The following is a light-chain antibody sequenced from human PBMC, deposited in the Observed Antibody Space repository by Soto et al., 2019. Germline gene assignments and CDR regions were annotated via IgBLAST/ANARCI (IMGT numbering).Light chain of an antibody. CDR2: AAS. Sequence: DIRMTQSPSSVSASVGDRVTITCRASQDIRSWLTWYQQKPGKAPKLLIYAASTLQSGVPSRFSGSGSGTDFTLTINSLQPEDFATYYCQQANAFPHTFGQGTKLEIE. J-gene: IGKJ2*01. V-gene: IGKV1-12*01. CDR3: QQANAFPHT. CDR1: QDIRSW.